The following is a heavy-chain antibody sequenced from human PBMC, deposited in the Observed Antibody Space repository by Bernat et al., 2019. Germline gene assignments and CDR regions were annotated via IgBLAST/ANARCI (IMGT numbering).Heavy chain of an antibody. V-gene: IGHV1-3*01. Sequence: QVQLVQSGAEVKKPGASVKVSCKASGYTFTSYAMHWVRQAPGQRLEWMGWINAGNGNTIYSQKFQGRVTITRDTSASTAYMELSSLRSEDTAVYYCARGGYCSGGSCPGGEYFQHWGQGTLVTVSS. J-gene: IGHJ1*01. CDR3: ARGGYCSGGSCPGGEYFQH. CDR2: INAGNGNT. D-gene: IGHD2-15*01. CDR1: GYTFTSYA.